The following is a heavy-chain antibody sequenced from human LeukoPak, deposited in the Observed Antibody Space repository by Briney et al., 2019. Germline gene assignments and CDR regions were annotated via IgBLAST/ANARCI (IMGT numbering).Heavy chain of an antibody. CDR3: VRDLVVTARYYYYGMDV. CDR1: GFTVSSNY. Sequence: SGGSLRLSCAASGFTVSSNYMSWVRQAPGKGLEWVSVIYSGGSTYYADSVKGRFTISRDNSKNTLYLQMNSLRAEDTAVYYCVRDLVVTARYYYYGMDVWGQGTTVTVSS. V-gene: IGHV3-66*01. J-gene: IGHJ6*02. CDR2: IYSGGST. D-gene: IGHD2-21*02.